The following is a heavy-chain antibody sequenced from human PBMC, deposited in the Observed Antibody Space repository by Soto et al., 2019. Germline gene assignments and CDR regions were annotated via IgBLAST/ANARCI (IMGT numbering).Heavy chain of an antibody. D-gene: IGHD3-16*01. CDR1: GFTFSSSW. J-gene: IGHJ4*02. CDR3: ARAIDYHFDY. Sequence: EVHLVESGGGLVQPGGSLRLSCVASGFTFSSSWMTWVRQAPGKGLEWVANIRPDGIDKYYVDSAKGRFTISKDNAKNSLSLQMNSLRAEDTALYYCARAIDYHFDYWGQGTRVTVSS. V-gene: IGHV3-7*05. CDR2: IRPDGIDK.